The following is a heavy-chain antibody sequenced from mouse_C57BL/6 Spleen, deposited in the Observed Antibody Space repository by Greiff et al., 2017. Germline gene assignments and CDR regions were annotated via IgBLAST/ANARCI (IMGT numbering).Heavy chain of an antibody. V-gene: IGHV1-80*01. CDR1: GYAFSSYW. D-gene: IGHD1-1*02. Sequence: VKLQESGAELVKPGASVKISCKASGYAFSSYWMNWVKQRPGTGLEWIGQIYPGDGDTNYNGKFKGKATLNADKSSSTAYMQLSRLTSEDSAVYFCAREGGGTLYYFDYWGQGTTLTVSS. J-gene: IGHJ2*01. CDR2: IYPGDGDT. CDR3: AREGGGTLYYFDY.